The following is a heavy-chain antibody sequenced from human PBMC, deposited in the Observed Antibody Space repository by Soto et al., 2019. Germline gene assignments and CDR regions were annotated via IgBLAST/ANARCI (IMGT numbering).Heavy chain of an antibody. CDR1: GFTFSDYT. V-gene: IGHV3-48*04. CDR2: ISSGSTNI. J-gene: IGHJ4*02. CDR3: ARDRNAAGSDY. D-gene: IGHD1-1*01. Sequence: GGSLRLSCAASGFTFSDYTMTWVHQAPGKGLEWISYISSGSTNIFYADSMKGRFTVSRDNAKNSVYLQMDSLRAEDTAVYYCARDRNAAGSDYWGQGTLVTVSS.